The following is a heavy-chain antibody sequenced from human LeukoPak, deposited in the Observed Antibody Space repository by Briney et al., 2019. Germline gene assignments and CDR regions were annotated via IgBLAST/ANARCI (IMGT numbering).Heavy chain of an antibody. CDR2: INPSGGST. CDR3: ARGVAAAGFDY. V-gene: IGHV1-46*01. Sequence: ASVKVSCKASGYTFTSYYMHWVRQAPGQGLEWMGIINPSGGSTSYAQKFQGRVTMTRDTSTSTVYMELSRLGSEDTAVYYCARGVAAAGFDYWSQGTLVTVSS. CDR1: GYTFTSYY. J-gene: IGHJ4*02. D-gene: IGHD6-13*01.